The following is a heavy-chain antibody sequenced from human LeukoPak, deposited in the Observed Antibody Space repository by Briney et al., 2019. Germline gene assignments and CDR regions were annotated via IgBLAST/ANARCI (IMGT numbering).Heavy chain of an antibody. CDR3: ARDRSKEGIAAAGTPDY. CDR2: ISSSSSYI. Sequence: GGSLRLSCAASGFTFSSYSMNWVHQAPGKGLEWVSSISSSSSYIYYADSVKGRFTISRDNAKNSLYLQMNSLRAEDTAVYYCARDRSKEGIAAAGTPDYWGQGTLVTVSS. D-gene: IGHD6-13*01. V-gene: IGHV3-21*01. CDR1: GFTFSSYS. J-gene: IGHJ4*02.